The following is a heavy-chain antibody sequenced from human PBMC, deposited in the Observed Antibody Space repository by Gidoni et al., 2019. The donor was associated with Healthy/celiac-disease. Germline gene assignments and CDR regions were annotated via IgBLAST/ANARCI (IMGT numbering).Heavy chain of an antibody. D-gene: IGHD4-17*01. CDR2: IYYSGST. Sequence: LEWIGYIYYSGSTYYNPSLKSRVTISVDTSKNQFSLKLSSVTAADTAGYYCARGIDYGFDYWGQGTLVTVSS. V-gene: IGHV4-31*02. CDR3: ARGIDYGFDY. J-gene: IGHJ4*02.